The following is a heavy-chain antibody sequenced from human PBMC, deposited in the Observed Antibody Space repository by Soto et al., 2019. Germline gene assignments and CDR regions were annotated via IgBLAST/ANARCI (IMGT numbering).Heavy chain of an antibody. V-gene: IGHV2-5*02. CDR3: AHTSFSLHSSAYSYDY. CDR2: IYWDDDE. CDR1: GLSLSTRGVG. J-gene: IGHJ4*02. D-gene: IGHD2-21*01. Sequence: QITLKESGPTVVKPTETLTLTCTFSGLSLSTRGVGVGWIRQPPGKALEWLAIIYWDDDERYSPSLKSRLTITKXTXKXXVVLTMTDMHPVDTATYYCAHTSFSLHSSAYSYDYWGQGTLVTVSS.